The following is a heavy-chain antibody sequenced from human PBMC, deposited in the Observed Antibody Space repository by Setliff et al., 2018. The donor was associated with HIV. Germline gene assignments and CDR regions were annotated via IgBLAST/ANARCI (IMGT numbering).Heavy chain of an antibody. Sequence: PSETLSLTCTVSGGSISTYYWSWIRQPAGKGLEWIGRIYRSGDTFYNPSLKSRVTLSMDTSQNQFSLRLNSVTAADTPVYYCMRGSGLTPGSYLGDYWGQGILVTVSS. D-gene: IGHD1-26*01. J-gene: IGHJ4*02. CDR2: IYRSGDT. CDR3: MRGSGLTPGSYLGDY. V-gene: IGHV4-4*07. CDR1: GGSISTYY.